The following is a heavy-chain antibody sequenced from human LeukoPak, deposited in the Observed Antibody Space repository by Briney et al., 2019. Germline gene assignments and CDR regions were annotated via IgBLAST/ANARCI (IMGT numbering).Heavy chain of an antibody. CDR2: ISTSGRYI. J-gene: IGHJ4*02. CDR1: GFNIDIYT. CDR3: ARGLRYSTGWFYFDY. D-gene: IGHD6-19*01. Sequence: GGSLRLSCAASGFNIDIYTMNWVRQAPGKGLEWVSSISTSGRYIFYADSVKGRFTISRDNSKNTVYLQMNSLRAEDTAVYYCARGLRYSTGWFYFDYWGQGTLVTVSS. V-gene: IGHV3-21*04.